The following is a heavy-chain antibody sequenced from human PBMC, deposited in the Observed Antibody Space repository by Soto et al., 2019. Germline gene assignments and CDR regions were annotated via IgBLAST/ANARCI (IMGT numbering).Heavy chain of an antibody. J-gene: IGHJ6*02. CDR2: IILIFGTA. V-gene: IGHV1-69*13. CDR3: ARDRYIYYDFWSGYPPYNGYDYGMDV. D-gene: IGHD3-3*01. Sequence: VKVSCKASGGTFYSYAISWVRPALGQELEWMGGIILIFGTANYAQEFQGRVTITADGCTSTAYMELSSLRSEDTAVYDCARDRYIYYDFWSGYPPYNGYDYGMDVWGQGTTVTVSS. CDR1: GGTFYSYA.